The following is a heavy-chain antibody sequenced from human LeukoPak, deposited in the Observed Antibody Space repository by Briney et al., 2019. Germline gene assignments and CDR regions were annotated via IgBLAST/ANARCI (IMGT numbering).Heavy chain of an antibody. Sequence: PGGSLRLSCAASGFTFSSYGMSWVRQAPGKGLEWVSVIYSGGSTYYADSMKGRFTISRDNSKNTLYLQMNSLRAEDTAVYYCASYLTYYYDSSGYAFDIWGQGTMVTVSS. CDR2: IYSGGST. V-gene: IGHV3-53*01. J-gene: IGHJ3*02. CDR3: ASYLTYYYDSSGYAFDI. D-gene: IGHD3-22*01. CDR1: GFTFSSYG.